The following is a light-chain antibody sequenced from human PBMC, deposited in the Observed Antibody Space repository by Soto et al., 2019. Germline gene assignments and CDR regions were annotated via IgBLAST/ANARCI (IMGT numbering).Light chain of an antibody. V-gene: IGKV3-20*01. CDR1: QIVSTTY. CDR2: GSS. J-gene: IGKJ2*01. Sequence: EIVLTQSPGTLSLSPGERATLSCRASQIVSTTYLAWYQQKPGQDPRLLIYGSSSRAPGIPDRFSGSGSGTDFTLTINRLEPEDFAVYYCQQYGTSPMYTFGQGTKLEI. CDR3: QQYGTSPMYT.